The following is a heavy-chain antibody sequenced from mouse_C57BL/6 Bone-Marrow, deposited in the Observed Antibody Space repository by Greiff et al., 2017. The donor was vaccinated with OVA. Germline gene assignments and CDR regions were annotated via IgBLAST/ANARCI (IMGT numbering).Heavy chain of an antibody. J-gene: IGHJ3*01. D-gene: IGHD1-1*01. CDR1: GYTFTGYW. Sequence: QVQLKESGAELMKPGASVKLSCKATGYTFTGYWIEWVKQRPGHGLEWIGEILPGSGSTNYNEKFKGKATFTEDTSSNTAYMQLSSLTTEDSAIYVWGREDLLVCRSSYGFAYWGQGTLVTVSA. V-gene: IGHV1-9*01. CDR2: ILPGSGST. CDR3: GREDLLVCRSSYGFAY.